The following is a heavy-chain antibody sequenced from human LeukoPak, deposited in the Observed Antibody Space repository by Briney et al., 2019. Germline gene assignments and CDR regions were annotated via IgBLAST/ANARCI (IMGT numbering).Heavy chain of an antibody. D-gene: IGHD1-1*01. J-gene: IGHJ4*02. CDR1: GFTFGDYG. CDR3: ATNWNLDY. Sequence: PGGSLRLSCITSGFTFGDYGLSWVRQAPGKGLEWVSVISSGDTTYYADSVKGRFTISRDNSKNTLALQMNSLRAEDTAVYYCATNWNLDYWGQGALVTVSS. V-gene: IGHV3-23*01. CDR2: ISSGDTT.